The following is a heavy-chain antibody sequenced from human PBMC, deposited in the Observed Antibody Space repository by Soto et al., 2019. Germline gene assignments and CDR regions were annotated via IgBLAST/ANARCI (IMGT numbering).Heavy chain of an antibody. Sequence: GGSLRLSCAASGFTFSSYAMSWVRQAPGKGLEWVSAISGSGGSTYYADSVKGRFTISRDNSNNTLYLQMNSLRAEDTAVYYCAKLLQQLVREYWGQGTLVTVSS. CDR3: AKLLQQLVREY. D-gene: IGHD6-13*01. V-gene: IGHV3-23*01. J-gene: IGHJ4*02. CDR1: GFTFSSYA. CDR2: ISGSGGST.